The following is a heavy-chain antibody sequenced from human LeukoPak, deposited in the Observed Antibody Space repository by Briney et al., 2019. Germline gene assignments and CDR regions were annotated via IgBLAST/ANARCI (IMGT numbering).Heavy chain of an antibody. D-gene: IGHD6-19*01. CDR2: ISGSSSII. J-gene: IGHJ4*02. Sequence: GGSLRLSCEASGFTFSSYSMNWVRQAPGKGLEWVSFISGSSSIIHYADSVKGRFTISRDNAKNSLYLQMNSLRAEDTALYYCAKDIEQWLARYYFDYWGQGTLVTVSS. V-gene: IGHV3-48*04. CDR1: GFTFSSYS. CDR3: AKDIEQWLARYYFDY.